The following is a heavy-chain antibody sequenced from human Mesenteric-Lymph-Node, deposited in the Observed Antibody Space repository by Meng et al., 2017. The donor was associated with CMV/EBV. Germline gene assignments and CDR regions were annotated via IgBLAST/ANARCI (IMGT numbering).Heavy chain of an antibody. CDR1: GFTFSSYA. V-gene: IGHV3-30-3*01. J-gene: IGHJ3*02. D-gene: IGHD6-6*01. CDR3: AVYSTSSFAFDI. CDR2: ISYDGSNK. Sequence: GESLKISCAASGFTFSSYAMHWVRQAPGKGLEWVAVISYDGSNKYYADSVKGRFTISRDNSKNTLYLQMNSLRAEDTAVYYCAVYSTSSFAFDIWGPGTMVTVSS.